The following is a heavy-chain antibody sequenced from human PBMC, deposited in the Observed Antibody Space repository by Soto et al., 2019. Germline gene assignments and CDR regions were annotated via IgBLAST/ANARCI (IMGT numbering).Heavy chain of an antibody. V-gene: IGHV5-51*01. J-gene: IGHJ4*02. CDR3: ARLVGAYDSYFDH. CDR2: IYPGDSET. Sequence: GESLKISCKASGYDFARTWIGWVRQLPGKGLDWLGIIYPGDSETRYSPSFRGQVTFSVDMSISTAYLQWSSLKTSDIAIYYCARLVGAYDSYFDHWGQGTRVTVS. CDR1: GYDFARTW. D-gene: IGHD5-12*01.